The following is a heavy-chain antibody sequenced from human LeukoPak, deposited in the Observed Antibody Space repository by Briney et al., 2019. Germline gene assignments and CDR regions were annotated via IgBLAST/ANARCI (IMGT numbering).Heavy chain of an antibody. V-gene: IGHV5-51*01. Sequence: GESLKISCKGSGYSFPSYWIGWVRQMPGKGLEWMGIIYSGDSDTRYSPSFQGQVTISADKSISTAYLQWSSLKAPDTAMYYCARLLRNIAAAVYYFDNWGQGTLVTVSS. D-gene: IGHD6-13*01. CDR2: IYSGDSDT. CDR1: GYSFPSYW. J-gene: IGHJ4*02. CDR3: ARLLRNIAAAVYYFDN.